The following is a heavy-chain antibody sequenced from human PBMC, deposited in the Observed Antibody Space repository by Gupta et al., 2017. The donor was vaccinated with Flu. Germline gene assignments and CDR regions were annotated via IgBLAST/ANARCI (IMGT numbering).Heavy chain of an antibody. Sequence: QVQLQESGPGLLTLPGPLSLTCTSPGDPFRSYYWSWIRQPPGKGREWIGYIYVSGNTNYNPYLKSRVTISGDTSKNQFSLKMSSGTAADTAVYDWAREECSSNSCSMATGDYWGQGTRGTVAS. V-gene: IGHV4-59*01. J-gene: IGHJ4*02. CDR2: IYVSGNT. D-gene: IGHD2-2*01. CDR1: GDPFRSYY. CDR3: AREECSSNSCSMATGDY.